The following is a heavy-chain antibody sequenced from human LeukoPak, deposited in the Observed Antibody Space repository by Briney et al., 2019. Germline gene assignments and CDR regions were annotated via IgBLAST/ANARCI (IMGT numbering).Heavy chain of an antibody. CDR2: IYYSGST. V-gene: IGHV4-59*08. Sequence: KPSETLSLTCTVSGGSVSSYYWSWIRQPPGKGLEWIGYIYYSGSTNYNPSLKSRVTISVDTSKNQFSLKLSSVTAADTAVYYCARHRKRSGGSCYSCAFDIWAKGQWSPSLQ. D-gene: IGHD2-15*01. CDR3: ARHRKRSGGSCYSCAFDI. CDR1: GGSVSSYY. J-gene: IGHJ3*02.